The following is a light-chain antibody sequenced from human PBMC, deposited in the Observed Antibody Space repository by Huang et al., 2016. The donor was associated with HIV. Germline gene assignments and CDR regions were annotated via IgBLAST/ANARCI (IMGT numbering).Light chain of an antibody. CDR3: QQRSAWPRT. CDR1: QSVFIY. J-gene: IGKJ2*01. Sequence: EIVLTQSPATLSLSPGESATLSCRTSQSVFIYLAWYQQRPGQAPRLLIYDASSRATGVSARFSGSGSGTDFALTISSLESEDFAVYYCQQRSAWPRTFGQGTKLEI. CDR2: DAS. V-gene: IGKV3-11*01.